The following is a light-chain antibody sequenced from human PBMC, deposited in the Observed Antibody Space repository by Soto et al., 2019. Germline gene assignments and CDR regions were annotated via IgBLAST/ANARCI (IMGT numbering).Light chain of an antibody. J-gene: IGKJ1*01. Sequence: EIVLTQSPATLSLSPGERATLSCRASQSVSNYLAWYQQKPGQAPRLLIYDASNRATGIPARFSGSGSGTDFTLTISSLEPEDCAVYYCQQRSHWPPWTFGQGTKVQLK. CDR2: DAS. V-gene: IGKV3-11*01. CDR3: QQRSHWPPWT. CDR1: QSVSNY.